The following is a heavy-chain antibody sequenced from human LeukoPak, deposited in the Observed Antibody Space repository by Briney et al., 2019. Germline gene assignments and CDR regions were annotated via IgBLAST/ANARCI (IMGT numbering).Heavy chain of an antibody. V-gene: IGHV4-4*02. D-gene: IGHD4-17*01. CDR1: GGSISSTNW. CDR2: VSNSGST. Sequence: SETLSLTCGVSGGSISSTNWWSWVRQPPGKGLEWIGYVSNSGSTNYNPSLKSRVTISIDTSRNQLSLRLTSVTAADTAVYYCARRNYGDYDHYFDYWGQGTLVTVSS. J-gene: IGHJ4*02. CDR3: ARRNYGDYDHYFDY.